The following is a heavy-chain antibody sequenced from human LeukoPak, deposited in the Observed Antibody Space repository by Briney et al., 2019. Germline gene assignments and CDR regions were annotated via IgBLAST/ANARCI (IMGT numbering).Heavy chain of an antibody. CDR1: GGSISSGGYS. D-gene: IGHD3-22*01. J-gene: IGHJ1*01. V-gene: IGHV4-30-2*01. CDR2: IYHSGST. CDR3: ARGGEDYYDSSGPEYFQH. Sequence: PSETLSLTCAVSGGSISSGGYSWSWIRQPPGKGLEWIGYIYHSGSTYYNPSLKSRVTISVDRSKNQFSLKLSSVTAADTAVYYCARGGEDYYDSSGPEYFQHWGQGTLVTVSS.